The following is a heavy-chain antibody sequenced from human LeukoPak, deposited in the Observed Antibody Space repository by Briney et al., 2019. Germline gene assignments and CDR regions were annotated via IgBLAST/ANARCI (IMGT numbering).Heavy chain of an antibody. V-gene: IGHV4-34*01. CDR2: INHSGST. Sequence: SETLSLTCAVYGGSFSGYYWSWIRQPPGKGLEWIGEINHSGSTNYNPSLKSRVTISVDTSKNQFSLKLSSVTATDTAVYYCARLLRFSERLDVWGKGTTVTVSS. J-gene: IGHJ6*04. CDR3: ARLLRFSERLDV. D-gene: IGHD3-3*01. CDR1: GGSFSGYY.